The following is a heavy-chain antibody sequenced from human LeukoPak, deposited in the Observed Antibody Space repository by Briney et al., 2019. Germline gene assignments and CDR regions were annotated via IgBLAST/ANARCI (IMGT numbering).Heavy chain of an antibody. D-gene: IGHD5-12*01. CDR2: IYSNGNT. V-gene: IGHV4-59*08. Sequence: SETLSLTCSVSRGSINYYFWSWIRQSPGKGLEWIGYIYSNGNTKYNSSLQSRLTIAVDTSKNQFSLELRSVTAADTAVYYCARHRGAYDSYYFDYWGQGILVTVSS. CDR1: RGSINYYF. J-gene: IGHJ4*02. CDR3: ARHRGAYDSYYFDY.